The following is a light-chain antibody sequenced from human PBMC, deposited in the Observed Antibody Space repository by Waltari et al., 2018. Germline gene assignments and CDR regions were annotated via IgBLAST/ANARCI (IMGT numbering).Light chain of an antibody. CDR3: CSYAGSSTWV. V-gene: IGLV2-23*02. CDR1: SSDVGSYNL. Sequence: QSALTQPASVSWSPGQSITIPCTGTSSDVGSYNLFSWYQQHPGKAPKLMIYEVSKRPSGVSNRFSGSKSGNTASLTISGLQAEDEADYYCCSYAGSSTWVFGGGTKLTVL. CDR2: EVS. J-gene: IGLJ3*02.